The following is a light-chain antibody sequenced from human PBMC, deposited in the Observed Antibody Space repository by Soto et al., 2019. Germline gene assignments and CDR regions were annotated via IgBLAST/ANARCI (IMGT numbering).Light chain of an antibody. CDR3: QQLNSYPIT. CDR2: SAS. CDR1: QGISIY. V-gene: IGKV1-9*01. Sequence: IKFTQAPSSLSAYVGGRVTITCRAIQGISIYLAWNQQKPGKAPKLLIYSASTLQSGVPSRFSGSGSGTDFTLTISSLQSEDFATYYCQQLNSYPITFGQGTRLENK. J-gene: IGKJ5*01.